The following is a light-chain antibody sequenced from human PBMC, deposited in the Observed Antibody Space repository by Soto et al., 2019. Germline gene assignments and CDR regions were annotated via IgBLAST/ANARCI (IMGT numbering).Light chain of an antibody. J-gene: IGKJ4*01. CDR3: QQYNNWPLT. CDR2: RAS. CDR1: QSVSSN. Sequence: DIVMTQSPATLSVSPGERATLSCRASQSVSSNLAWYQQKPGQAPRLLIYRASTRATGIPARFSGSGSGTDFTLTISSLQSEDFAVYPCQQYNNWPLTFGGGTKVEIK. V-gene: IGKV3-15*01.